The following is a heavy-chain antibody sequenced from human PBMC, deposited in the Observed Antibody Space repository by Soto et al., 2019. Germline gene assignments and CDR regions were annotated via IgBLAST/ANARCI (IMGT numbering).Heavy chain of an antibody. D-gene: IGHD1-26*01. CDR3: APQGVGATGYLY. V-gene: IGHV3-48*01. Sequence: EVQLVESGGGLVQPGGSLRLSCVVSGFTLGGFGMNWVRQAPGKGLEWVSYISDSGSHMYYADSVKGRFTISRDSAKISLYLQMNSLRVEDTAVYYCAPQGVGATGYLYWGQGTLVTVSS. CDR1: GFTLGGFG. CDR2: ISDSGSHM. J-gene: IGHJ4*02.